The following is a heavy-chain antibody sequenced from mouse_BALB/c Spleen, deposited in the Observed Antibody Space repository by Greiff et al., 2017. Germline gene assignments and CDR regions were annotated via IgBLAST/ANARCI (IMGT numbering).Heavy chain of an antibody. Sequence: EVQLVESGGGLVQPGGSRKLSCAASGFTFSSFGMHWARQAPEKGLEWVAYISSGSSTIYYADTVKGRFTISRDNPKNTLFLQMTSLRSEDTAMYYCARSGGNLYYYAMDYWGQGTSVTVSS. CDR3: ARSGGNLYYYAMDY. CDR2: ISSGSSTI. V-gene: IGHV5-17*02. J-gene: IGHJ4*01. CDR1: GFTFSSFG. D-gene: IGHD2-1*01.